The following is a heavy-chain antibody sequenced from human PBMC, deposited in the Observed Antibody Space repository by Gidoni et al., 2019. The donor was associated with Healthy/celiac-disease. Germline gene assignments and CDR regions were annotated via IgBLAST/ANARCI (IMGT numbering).Heavy chain of an antibody. V-gene: IGHV3-23*01. J-gene: IGHJ6*02. CDR2: VRGSGGST. D-gene: IGHD2-8*01. CDR3: AKPPHGCTNGVCPPYYYYGMDV. Sequence: EVQLLESGGGLVQPGGSLRLSCAASGFTFSSSAMSWVRQAPGKGLEWVSAVRGSGGSTYYADSVKGRFTISRDNSKNTLYLQMNSLRAEDTAVYYCAKPPHGCTNGVCPPYYYYGMDVWGQGTTVTVSS. CDR1: GFTFSSSA.